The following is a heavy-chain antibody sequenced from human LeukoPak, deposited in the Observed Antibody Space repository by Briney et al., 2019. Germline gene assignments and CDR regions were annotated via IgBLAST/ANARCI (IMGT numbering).Heavy chain of an antibody. J-gene: IGHJ6*04. D-gene: IGHD4-17*01. CDR1: GFTFSGSA. CDR2: IRSKANSYAT. V-gene: IGHV3-73*01. Sequence: GGSLRLSCAASGFTFSGSAMHWVRQASGKGLEWVGRIRSKANSYATAYAASVKGRFTISRDDSKNTAYLQMNSLKTEDTAVYYCTSGPSTAPNDYGDYGGMDVWGKGTTVTVSS. CDR3: TSGPSTAPNDYGDYGGMDV.